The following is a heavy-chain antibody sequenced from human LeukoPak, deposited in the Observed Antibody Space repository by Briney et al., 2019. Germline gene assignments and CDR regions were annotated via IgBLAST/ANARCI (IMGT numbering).Heavy chain of an antibody. V-gene: IGHV1-2*02. CDR2: INPNSGGT. Sequence: ASVKVSCKASGYTFTGYYIHWVRQAPGQGLEWMGWINPNSGGTNYAQKFQGRVTMTRDTSTSTAYMELSRLRSDDTAVYYCARAITMIVVVTKHYFDYWGQGTLVTVSS. CDR3: ARAITMIVVVTKHYFDY. D-gene: IGHD3-22*01. CDR1: GYTFTGYY. J-gene: IGHJ4*02.